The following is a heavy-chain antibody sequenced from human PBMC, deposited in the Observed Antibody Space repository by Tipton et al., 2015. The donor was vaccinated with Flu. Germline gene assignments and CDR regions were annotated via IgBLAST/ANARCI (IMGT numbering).Heavy chain of an antibody. Sequence: TLSLTCAVYGGSFSGYYWSWIRQPPGKGLEWIGEINHSGSTNYNPSLKSRVTISVDTSKNQFSLKLSSVTAADTAVYYCARDRGYSDFWSGYYTRYFDYWGQGTLVTVPS. J-gene: IGHJ4*02. CDR3: ARDRGYSDFWSGYYTRYFDY. CDR2: INHSGST. D-gene: IGHD3-3*01. CDR1: GGSFSGYY. V-gene: IGHV4-34*01.